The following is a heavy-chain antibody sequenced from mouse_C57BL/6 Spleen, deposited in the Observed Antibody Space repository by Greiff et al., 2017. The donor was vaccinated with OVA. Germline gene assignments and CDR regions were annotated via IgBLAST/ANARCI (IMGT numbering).Heavy chain of an antibody. V-gene: IGHV1-53*01. D-gene: IGHD1-1*01. J-gene: IGHJ1*03. CDR1: GYTFTSYW. CDR2: INPSNGGT. Sequence: QVQLQQPGTELVKPGASVKLSCKASGYTFTSYWMHWVKQRPGQGLEWIGNINPSNGGTNYNEKFKSKATLTVDKSSSTADMQLSSLTSEDSAVYYCARSGYYGSSLWYFDVWGTGTTVTVSS. CDR3: ARSGYYGSSLWYFDV.